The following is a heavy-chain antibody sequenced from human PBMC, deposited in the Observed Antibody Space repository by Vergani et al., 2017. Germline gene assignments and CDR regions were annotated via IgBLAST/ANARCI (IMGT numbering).Heavy chain of an antibody. CDR2: ISYDGTQK. J-gene: IGHJ2*01. CDR1: GFTSSYYG. Sequence: QVHLVESGGGVVQPGRSLRLSCVVSGFTSSYYGMHWVRQAPGKGLEWVAVISYDGTQKYYADSVKGRFTISRDNSKSTLYLQMNSLRTEDTAVYYCATKCRGTPGCHRGYFRGWGRGTLVAVSS. D-gene: IGHD1-26*01. CDR3: ATKCRGTPGCHRGYFRG. V-gene: IGHV3-30*03.